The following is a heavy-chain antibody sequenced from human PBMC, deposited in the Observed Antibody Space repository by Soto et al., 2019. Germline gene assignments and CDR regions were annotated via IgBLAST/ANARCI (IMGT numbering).Heavy chain of an antibody. J-gene: IGHJ6*03. V-gene: IGHV3-23*01. CDR1: GFTFSSYA. CDR2: ISGSGGST. Sequence: GGSLRLSCAASGFTFSSYAMSWVRQAPGKGLEWVSAISGSGGSTYYADSVKGRFTISRDNSKNTLYLQMDSLRAEDTAVYYCAKWVTIYRSDYYMDVWGKGTTVTVSS. D-gene: IGHD4-17*01. CDR3: AKWVTIYRSDYYMDV.